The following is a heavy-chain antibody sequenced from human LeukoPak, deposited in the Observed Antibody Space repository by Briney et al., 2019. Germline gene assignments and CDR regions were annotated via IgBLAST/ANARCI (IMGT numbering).Heavy chain of an antibody. CDR2: INHSGST. D-gene: IGHD3-22*01. CDR3: ARSFPYYDSGGYYYVGWRFDY. J-gene: IGHJ4*02. V-gene: IGHV4-34*01. Sequence: SETLSLTCAVYGGSFSGYYWSWIRQPPGKGLEWIGEINHSGSTNYNPSLKSRVTISVDTSKNQFSLKLSSVTAADTAVYYCARSFPYYDSGGYYYVGWRFDYWGQGTLVTVSS. CDR1: GGSFSGYY.